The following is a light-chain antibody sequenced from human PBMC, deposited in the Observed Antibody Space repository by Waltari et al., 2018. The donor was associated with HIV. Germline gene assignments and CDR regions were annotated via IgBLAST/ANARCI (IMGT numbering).Light chain of an antibody. CDR3: ASYGGTNDLV. V-gene: IGLV2-8*01. CDR1: SSDIGGSNY. CDR2: EVT. Sequence: QSALTQPPSASGSPGQSVAISCTGTSSDIGGSNYVSWYQQHPGKAPKLMIFEVTKRPSGVPDRFSGSKSGNTASLTVSGLQAEDEADYYCASYGGTNDLVFGGGTKLTVL. J-gene: IGLJ3*02.